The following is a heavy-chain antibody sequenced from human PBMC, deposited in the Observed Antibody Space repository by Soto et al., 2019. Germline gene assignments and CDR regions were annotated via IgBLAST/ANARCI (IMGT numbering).Heavy chain of an antibody. V-gene: IGHV4-59*01. Sequence: QVQLQESGPGLVKPSETLSLTCTVSGGSLSSLYWSWIRQPPGKGLEWIGYIYYTGSTNNNPSLKSRVTISVDTSKNQSSLKLSSVTAADTAVYYCARGVVAARSPFDFWGQGTLVTFSS. J-gene: IGHJ4*02. D-gene: IGHD2-15*01. CDR3: ARGVVAARSPFDF. CDR1: GGSLSSLY. CDR2: IYYTGST.